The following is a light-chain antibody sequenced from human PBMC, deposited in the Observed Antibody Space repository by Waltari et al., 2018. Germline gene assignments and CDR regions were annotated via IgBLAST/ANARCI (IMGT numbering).Light chain of an antibody. CDR3: QTGGHGTWV. Sequence: QLVLTQSPSASASLGASVKLTCTLSSGHSSNVIAWHQQQPEKGPRYLMKVNSDGSHSKGDKITDRFSGASSGAEHYLTISSLQSEDEADYYCQTGGHGTWVFGGGTKLTVL. V-gene: IGLV4-69*01. J-gene: IGLJ3*02. CDR1: SGHSSNV. CDR2: VNSDGSH.